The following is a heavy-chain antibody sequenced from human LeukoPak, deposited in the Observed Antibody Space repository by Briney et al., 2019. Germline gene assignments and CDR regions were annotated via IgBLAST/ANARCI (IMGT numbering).Heavy chain of an antibody. V-gene: IGHV3-30-3*01. CDR2: ISYDGSNK. CDR1: GFTFSSYA. CDR3: ARPDSSSWYGDYYYGMDV. D-gene: IGHD6-13*01. J-gene: IGHJ6*02. Sequence: GGSQRLSCAASGFTFSSYAMHWVRKAPGKGLEWVAVISYDGSNKYYADSVKGRFTISRDNSKNTLYLQMNSLRAEDTAVYYCARPDSSSWYGDYYYGMDVWGQGTTVTVSS.